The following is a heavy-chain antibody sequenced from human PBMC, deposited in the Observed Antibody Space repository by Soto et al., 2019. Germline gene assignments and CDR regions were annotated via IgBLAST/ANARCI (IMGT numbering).Heavy chain of an antibody. V-gene: IGHV4-59*01. D-gene: IGHD2-8*02. CDR2: IYYSGIT. J-gene: IGHJ4*02. CDR1: GGSIISYY. Sequence: QVQLQESGPGLVKPSETLSLTCTVSGGSIISYYWSWIRQPPGKGLEWIGYIYYSGITDYNPSLKSRVTISVDTSKSQFSLKLSSVTAADTAVYYCARGGGVYYFDYWGQGTLVTVSS. CDR3: ARGGGVYYFDY.